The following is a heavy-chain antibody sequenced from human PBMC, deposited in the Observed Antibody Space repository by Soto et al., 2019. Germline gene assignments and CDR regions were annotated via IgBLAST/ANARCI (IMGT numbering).Heavy chain of an antibody. CDR1: GYTFTGYY. D-gene: IGHD3-16*01. V-gene: IGHV1-2*02. CDR3: ARDPIGGGAPYYIDF. J-gene: IGHJ4*02. Sequence: VASVKVSCKASGYTFTGYYMHWVRQAPGQGLEWLGWINPNTGGTNSAQKFQGRVTMTRDTSISTAYMEVTSLRSDDTAVYYCARDPIGGGAPYYIDFWGQGTLVTVSS. CDR2: INPNTGGT.